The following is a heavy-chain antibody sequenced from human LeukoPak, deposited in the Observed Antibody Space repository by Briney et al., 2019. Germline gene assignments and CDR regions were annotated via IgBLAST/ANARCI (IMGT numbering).Heavy chain of an antibody. Sequence: SETLSLTCAVYGGSFSGYYWSWIRQPPGKGLEWIGEINHSGSTNYNPSLKGRVTISVDTSKNQFSLKLSSVTAADTAVYYCARASSIAATNWFDPWGQGTLVTVSS. J-gene: IGHJ5*02. V-gene: IGHV4-34*01. CDR1: GGSFSGYY. D-gene: IGHD6-6*01. CDR3: ARASSIAATNWFDP. CDR2: INHSGST.